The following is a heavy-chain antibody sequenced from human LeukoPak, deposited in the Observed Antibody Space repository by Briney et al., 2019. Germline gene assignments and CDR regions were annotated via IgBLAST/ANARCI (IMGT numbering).Heavy chain of an antibody. V-gene: IGHV3-74*01. D-gene: IGHD6-19*01. CDR3: ARALAVAGTGGYY. CDR2: INSDGSST. Sequence: GGSLRLSCAASGFTFSSYWMHWVRQDPGKGLVWVSRINSDGSSTSYADSVKGRFTISRDNAKNTLYLQMKSLRADDTAVYYCARALAVAGTGGYYWGQGTLVTVSS. CDR1: GFTFSSYW. J-gene: IGHJ4*02.